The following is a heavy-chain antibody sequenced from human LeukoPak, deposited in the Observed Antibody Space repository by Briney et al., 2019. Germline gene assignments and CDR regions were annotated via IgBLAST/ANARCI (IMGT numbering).Heavy chain of an antibody. V-gene: IGHV3-30-3*01. J-gene: IGHJ4*02. CDR1: GFTFSSYE. D-gene: IGHD3-22*01. CDR3: ARDRNSSPGD. Sequence: GGSLRLSCAASGFTFSSYEMHWVRQAPVKGLEWVAVISYDGSDKYYGVSVKGRFTISRDNSKNTLYLQINSLGPEDTAVYYCARDRNSSPGDWGQGPLVTVSS. CDR2: ISYDGSDK.